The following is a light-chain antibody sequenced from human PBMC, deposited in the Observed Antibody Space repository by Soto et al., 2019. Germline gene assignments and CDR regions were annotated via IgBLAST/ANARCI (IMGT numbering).Light chain of an antibody. J-gene: IGKJ1*01. CDR3: QQYNILVT. V-gene: IGKV1-5*01. Sequence: DIHMSQSKSTLSASVGDRVTITCRASQSISSWLAWYQQKPGKAPKLLIYDASSLESGVPSRFSGSGSGTEFTLTISSLQPDDFATYYCQQYNILVTFGQGTKVDIK. CDR2: DAS. CDR1: QSISSW.